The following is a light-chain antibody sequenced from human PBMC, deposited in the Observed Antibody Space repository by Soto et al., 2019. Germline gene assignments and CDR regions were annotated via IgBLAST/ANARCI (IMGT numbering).Light chain of an antibody. CDR1: QSVCRNY. Sequence: EIVLTQSPVTLSLSPGESATLSCRASQSVCRNYLAWYQQKPGQAPRLFIYGASIRATAIQDRFSGSGSGTDFILTISRLEAEDVAVYSCQQDGSTPPTFGQGTKVGIK. V-gene: IGKV3-20*01. CDR2: GAS. CDR3: QQDGSTPPT. J-gene: IGKJ1*01.